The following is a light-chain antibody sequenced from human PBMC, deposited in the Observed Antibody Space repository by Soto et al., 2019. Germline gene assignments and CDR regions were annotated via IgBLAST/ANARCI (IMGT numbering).Light chain of an antibody. V-gene: IGKV1-5*01. CDR2: DAS. J-gene: IGKJ4*01. Sequence: IQMTQTPSYVSASVGDRVNNNCRSSQSISSWLAWYQQKLGRAPRLLIYDASSLESGVPSRFSGSGYGTEFTLTISSLQPDDFATCYCQQFSTYSSLTFGGGTNVDIK. CDR1: QSISSW. CDR3: QQFSTYSSLT.